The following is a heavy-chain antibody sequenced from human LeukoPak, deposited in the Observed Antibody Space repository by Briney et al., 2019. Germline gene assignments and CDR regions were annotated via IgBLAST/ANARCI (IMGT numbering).Heavy chain of an antibody. CDR2: IRSKAYGGTT. V-gene: IGHV3-49*04. J-gene: IGHJ4*02. D-gene: IGHD1-1*01. CDR3: TNWDQTRFDY. Sequence: GGSLRLSCTVPGFTFGDYAMSWVRQAPGKGLRWVGFIRSKAYGGTTEYAASVKGRFTISRDDSKSIAYLQMNSLKTEDTAVYYCTNWDQTRFDYWGQGTLVTVSS. CDR1: GFTFGDYA.